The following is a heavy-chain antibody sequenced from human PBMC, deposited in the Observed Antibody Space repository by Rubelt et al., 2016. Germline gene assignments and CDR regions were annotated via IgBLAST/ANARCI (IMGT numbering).Heavy chain of an antibody. CDR3: ARSPRYDFEDNWFDP. CDR2: INPSGGCT. D-gene: IGHD3-3*01. CDR1: GYTFTSYY. J-gene: IGHJ5*02. Sequence: QVQLVQSGAEVKKPGASVKVSCTASGYTFTSYYMHWVRQAPGQGLEWMGIINPSGGCTSYARKVPGRVTMTMDQSTSSIYMVLSSLRSEDTAVYYCARSPRYDFEDNWFDPWGQGTLVTVSS. V-gene: IGHV1-46*01.